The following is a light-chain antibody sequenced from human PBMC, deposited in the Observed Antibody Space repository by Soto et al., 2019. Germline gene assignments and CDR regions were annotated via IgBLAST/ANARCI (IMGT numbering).Light chain of an antibody. Sequence: DIQMTQSPSSLSASVGDGVTITCRTSQTISDYLNWYQQKPGKAPKLLIFAASSLQSGVPSRFSGSRSGPDFTLTISSLQPEDFATYYCQQSYSSPPTFGQGTKVDIK. J-gene: IGKJ1*01. CDR3: QQSYSSPPT. CDR1: QTISDY. V-gene: IGKV1-39*01. CDR2: AAS.